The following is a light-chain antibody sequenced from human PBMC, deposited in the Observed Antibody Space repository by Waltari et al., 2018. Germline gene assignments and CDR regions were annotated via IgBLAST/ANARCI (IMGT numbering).Light chain of an antibody. Sequence: QSALTQPPSASGSPGQSVTISCTGTSSDVGGYNYVSWYQQHPGKAPKLMIYEVNKRPSGVPDRFSGSKSGNTASLTVSGLQAEDEADYYCSSFAGSTSNVFGTGTKVTVL. J-gene: IGLJ1*01. CDR3: SSFAGSTSNV. CDR2: EVN. V-gene: IGLV2-8*01. CDR1: SSDVGGYNY.